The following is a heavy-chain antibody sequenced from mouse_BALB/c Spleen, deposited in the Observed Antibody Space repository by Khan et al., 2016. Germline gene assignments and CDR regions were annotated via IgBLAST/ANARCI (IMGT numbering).Heavy chain of an antibody. Sequence: EVKLEESGPSLVKPSQTLSLTCSVTGDSITSGFWNWIRKFPGNKLEYMGYISYSGSTYYNPSLKSRISITRDTSKNQYYLQLNSVTTEDTATYYCARIYDDFYYAMDYWGQGTPVNVSS. CDR2: ISYSGST. V-gene: IGHV3-8*02. CDR1: GDSITSGF. CDR3: ARIYDDFYYAMDY. J-gene: IGHJ4*01. D-gene: IGHD2-3*01.